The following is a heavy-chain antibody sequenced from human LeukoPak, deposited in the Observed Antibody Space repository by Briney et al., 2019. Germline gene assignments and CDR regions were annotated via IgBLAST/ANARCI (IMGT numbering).Heavy chain of an antibody. D-gene: IGHD5-24*01. V-gene: IGHV4-4*09. Sequence: SETLSLTCTVFGDSVTGYYLNWVRQPPGKGLEWIGHIYKIGTTNYNPSLKSRLTISADTSKNQFSLKLRSVTAADTAVYYCARESGDGYNYGWYFDLWGRGTLVTVSS. CDR2: IYKIGTT. CDR1: GDSVTGYY. J-gene: IGHJ2*01. CDR3: ARESGDGYNYGWYFDL.